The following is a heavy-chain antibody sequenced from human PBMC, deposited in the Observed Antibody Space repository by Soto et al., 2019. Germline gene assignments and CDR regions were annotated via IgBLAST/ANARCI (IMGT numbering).Heavy chain of an antibody. J-gene: IGHJ5*02. CDR3: ARGGPRTYGWFDP. CDR1: GGSISSYY. V-gene: IGHV4-59*01. CDR2: IYYSGST. D-gene: IGHD3-10*01. Sequence: TLSLTCTVSGGSISSYYWSWIRQPPGKGLEWIGYIYYSGSTNYNPSLKSRVTISVDTSKNQFSLKLSSVTAADTAVYYCARGGPRTYGWFDPWGQGTLVTVSS.